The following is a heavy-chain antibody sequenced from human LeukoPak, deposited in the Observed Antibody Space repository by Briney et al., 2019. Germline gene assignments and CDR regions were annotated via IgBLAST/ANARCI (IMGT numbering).Heavy chain of an antibody. CDR1: GYTFTGYN. CDR2: INANSGGT. CDR3: ARDGHFDY. V-gene: IGHV1-2*02. Sequence: GASVKVSCKSSGYTFTGYNMQWLRQAPGQGLEWMGWINANSGGTNYAQKFQGRVTMTRDTSISTAYMELSRLRADDTAVYYCARDGHFDYWGQGTLVTVSS. J-gene: IGHJ4*02.